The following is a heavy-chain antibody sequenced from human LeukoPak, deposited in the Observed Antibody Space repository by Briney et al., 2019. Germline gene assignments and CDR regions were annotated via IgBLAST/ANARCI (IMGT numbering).Heavy chain of an antibody. V-gene: IGHV4-61*02. CDR1: GGSISSGSYY. CDR3: ARDSVYGSGSLEN. J-gene: IGHJ4*02. CDR2: IYTSGST. Sequence: SETLSLTCTVSGGSISSGSYYWSWIRQPAGKGLEWIGRIYTSGSTNYNPSLKSRVTISVDKSKNQFSLKLSSVTAADTAVYYCARDSVYGSGSLENWGQGTLVTVSS. D-gene: IGHD3-10*01.